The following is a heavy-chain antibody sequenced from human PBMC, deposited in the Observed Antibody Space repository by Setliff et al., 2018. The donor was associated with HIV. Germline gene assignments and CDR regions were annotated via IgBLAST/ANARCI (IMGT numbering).Heavy chain of an antibody. V-gene: IGHV4-34*01. J-gene: IGHJ3*01. CDR2: INHSGST. Sequence: SSETLSLTCAVYGGSFSDYYWSWIRQPPGKGLEWIGEINHSGSTNYNPSLKRRVTISVDTSKNQFSLKLNSVTAADTAVYYCARAPPGIQNDAFDVWGQGTMVTVSS. CDR1: GGSFSDYY. CDR3: ARAPPGIQNDAFDV.